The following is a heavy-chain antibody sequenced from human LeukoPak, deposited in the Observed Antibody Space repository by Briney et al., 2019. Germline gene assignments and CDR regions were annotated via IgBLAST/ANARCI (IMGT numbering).Heavy chain of an antibody. CDR1: GYTFTGYY. D-gene: IGHD4-17*01. CDR3: ASGYGDSVGDMDV. J-gene: IGHJ6*03. Sequence: ASVKVSCKASGYTFTGYYMHWVRQAPGRGLEWMGWINPNSGGTNYAQKFQGRVSMTRDTSISTAYMDLSRLRSDDTAVYYCASGYGDSVGDMDVWGKGTTVTVSS. CDR2: INPNSGGT. V-gene: IGHV1-2*02.